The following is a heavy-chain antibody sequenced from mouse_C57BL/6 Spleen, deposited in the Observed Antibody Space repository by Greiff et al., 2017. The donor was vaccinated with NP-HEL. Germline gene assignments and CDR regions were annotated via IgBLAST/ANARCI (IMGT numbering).Heavy chain of an antibody. J-gene: IGHJ2*01. Sequence: DVQLVESGGGLVKPGGSLKLSCAASGFTFSSYAMSWVRQTPEKRLAWVATISDGGSYTYYPDNVQGRFTISRDNAKNNLDLQMSHLKSEDTAMYYCASLYGSSYWDYWGQGTTLTVSS. D-gene: IGHD1-1*01. V-gene: IGHV5-4*01. CDR2: ISDGGSYT. CDR3: ASLYGSSYWDY. CDR1: GFTFSSYA.